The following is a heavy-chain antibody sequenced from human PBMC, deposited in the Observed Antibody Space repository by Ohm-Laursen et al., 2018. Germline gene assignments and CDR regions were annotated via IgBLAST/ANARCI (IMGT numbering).Heavy chain of an antibody. V-gene: IGHV3-13*04. CDR2: IGTVGDT. CDR1: GFTFSGYD. D-gene: IGHD6-19*01. CDR3: ARGAVADAFDI. Sequence: GSLRLSCAASGFTFSGYDMHWVRQATGKGLEWVSGIGTVGDTYYPGSVKGRFTISRENAKNSLYLQMNSLRAGDTAVYYCARGAVADAFDIWGQGTMVTVSS. J-gene: IGHJ3*02.